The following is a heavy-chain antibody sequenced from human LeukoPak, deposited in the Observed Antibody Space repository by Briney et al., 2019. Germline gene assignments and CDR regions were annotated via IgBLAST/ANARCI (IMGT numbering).Heavy chain of an antibody. CDR1: GFTVSGDY. CDR2: TYSGGGT. CDR3: ARHDWFDP. V-gene: IGHV3-53*01. J-gene: IGHJ5*02. D-gene: IGHD3-3*01. Sequence: GGSLRLSCAASGFTVSGDYMSWVRQAPGKGLEWVSVTYSGGGTYYADSVKGRFTISRDNSKNTLYLQRNSLRAEDTAVYYCARHDWFDPWGQGTLVTVSS.